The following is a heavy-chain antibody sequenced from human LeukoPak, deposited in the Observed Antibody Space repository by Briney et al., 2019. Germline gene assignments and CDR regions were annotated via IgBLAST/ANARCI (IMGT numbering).Heavy chain of an antibody. J-gene: IGHJ6*02. Sequence: GGSLRLSCAASGFTFSSYAMHWVRQAPGKGMEWVAVISYDGSNKYYADSVKGRFTISRDNSKNTLYLQMNSLRAEDTAVYYCARVLYPYYYYGMDVWGQGTTVTVSS. V-gene: IGHV3-30-3*01. CDR3: ARVLYPYYYYGMDV. CDR1: GFTFSSYA. D-gene: IGHD3-16*01. CDR2: ISYDGSNK.